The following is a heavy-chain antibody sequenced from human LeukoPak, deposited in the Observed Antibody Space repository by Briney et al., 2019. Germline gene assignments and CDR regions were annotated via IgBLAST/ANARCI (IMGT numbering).Heavy chain of an antibody. CDR3: ARDLRIVGATFQTYFDY. CDR2: IYHSGST. J-gene: IGHJ4*02. V-gene: IGHV4-38-2*02. Sequence: SETLSLTCTVSGYSISSGYYWGWIRQPPGKGLEWIGGIYHSGSTYYNPSLKSRVTISVDTSKNQFSLKLSSVTAADTAVYYCARDLRIVGATFQTYFDYWGQGTLVTVSS. D-gene: IGHD1-26*01. CDR1: GYSISSGYY.